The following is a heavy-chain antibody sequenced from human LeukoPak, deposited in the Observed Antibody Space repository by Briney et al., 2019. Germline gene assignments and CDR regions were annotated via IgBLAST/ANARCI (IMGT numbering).Heavy chain of an antibody. D-gene: IGHD2-15*01. V-gene: IGHV3-33*01. J-gene: IGHJ4*02. CDR2: ICYDGSKE. CDR1: GFTFSHYG. Sequence: GGSLRLSCAASGFTFSHYGMHWVRQAPGKGLEWVAIICYDGSKEYYEDSVKGRFTISRDNSKNTLYLQMNSLRAEDTAVYYCARVTCSGGSCYVGLGIDYWGQGTLVTVSS. CDR3: ARVTCSGGSCYVGLGIDY.